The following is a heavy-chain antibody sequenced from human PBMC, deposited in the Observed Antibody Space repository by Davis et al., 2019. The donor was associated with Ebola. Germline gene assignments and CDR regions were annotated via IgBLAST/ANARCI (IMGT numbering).Heavy chain of an antibody. CDR1: GFTFSSYA. CDR3: AKDKSVVVITNFDY. J-gene: IGHJ4*02. Sequence: GESLKISCAASGFTFSSYAMSWVRQAPGKGLEWVSAISGSGGSTYYADSVKGRFTISRDNSKNTLYLQMNSLRAEDTAVYYCAKDKSVVVITNFDYWGQGTLVTVSS. D-gene: IGHD3-22*01. V-gene: IGHV3-23*01. CDR2: ISGSGGST.